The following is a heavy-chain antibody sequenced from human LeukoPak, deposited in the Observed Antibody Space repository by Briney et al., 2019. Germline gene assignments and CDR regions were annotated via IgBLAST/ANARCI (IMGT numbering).Heavy chain of an antibody. Sequence: GESLQISCKGSGYSFTSYWIGWVRQMPGKGLEGMGIIYPGDSDNRYSPSFQGQVTISADKSISTAYLQWSSLKASDTAMYYSASAIRYFDWFDAFDIWGQGTMVTVSS. CDR3: ASAIRYFDWFDAFDI. J-gene: IGHJ3*02. D-gene: IGHD3-9*01. CDR1: GYSFTSYW. V-gene: IGHV5-51*01. CDR2: IYPGDSDN.